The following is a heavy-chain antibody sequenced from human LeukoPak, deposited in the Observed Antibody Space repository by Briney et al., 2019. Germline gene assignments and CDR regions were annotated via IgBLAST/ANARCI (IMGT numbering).Heavy chain of an antibody. CDR2: ISYDGSNK. Sequence: GGSLRLSFAASGFTFTIYAMHWVRQAPGKGQEWVAVISYDGSNKYYADSVKGRFTISRDNSKNTLYLQMNSLRAEDTAVYYCARDSDSSTWLNDAFDIWGQGTMVTVSS. CDR3: ARDSDSSTWLNDAFDI. V-gene: IGHV3-30-3*01. CDR1: GFTFTIYA. D-gene: IGHD6-13*01. J-gene: IGHJ3*02.